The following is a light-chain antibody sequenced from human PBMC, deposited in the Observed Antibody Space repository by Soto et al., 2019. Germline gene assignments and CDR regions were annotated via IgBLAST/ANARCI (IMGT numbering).Light chain of an antibody. V-gene: IGKV3-20*01. CDR1: QSVGNNY. J-gene: IGKJ4*01. Sequence: EIVLTQPPGTRSLSPGERATLSCRASQSVGNNYLAWYQQKPGQAPRFLIYDASSRATGIPDRFSGSGSGTDFTLTISRLEPEDFAVYYCQQYGSTPLTFGGGTKVEIK. CDR3: QQYGSTPLT. CDR2: DAS.